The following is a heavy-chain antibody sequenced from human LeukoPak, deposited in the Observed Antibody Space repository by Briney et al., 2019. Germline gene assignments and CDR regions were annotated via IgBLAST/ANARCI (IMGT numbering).Heavy chain of an antibody. CDR1: GGSISSGGYY. Sequence: SETLSLTCTVSGGSISSGGYYWSWIRQHPGKGLEWIGYIYYSGSTYYNPSLKSRVTISVDTSKNQFSLKLSSVTAADTAVYYCARDSNYYGSGDYWGQGTLVTVSS. J-gene: IGHJ4*02. CDR3: ARDSNYYGSGDY. CDR2: IYYSGST. D-gene: IGHD3-10*01. V-gene: IGHV4-31*03.